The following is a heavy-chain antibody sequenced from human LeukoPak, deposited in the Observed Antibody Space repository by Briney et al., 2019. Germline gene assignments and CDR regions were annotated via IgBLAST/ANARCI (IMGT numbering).Heavy chain of an antibody. CDR3: ARVGLAAAGNPYFDY. J-gene: IGHJ4*02. V-gene: IGHV4-59*01. CDR2: IYYSGST. CDR1: GGSISSYY. Sequence: SETLSLTCTVSGGSISSYYWSWIRQPPGKGLEWIGYIYYSGSTNYNPSLKGRVTISVDTSKNQFSLKLSSVTAADTAVYYCARVGLAAAGNPYFDYWGQGTLVTVSS. D-gene: IGHD6-13*01.